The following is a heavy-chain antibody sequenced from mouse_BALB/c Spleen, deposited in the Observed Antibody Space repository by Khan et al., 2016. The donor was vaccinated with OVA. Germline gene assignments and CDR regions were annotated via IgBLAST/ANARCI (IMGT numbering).Heavy chain of an antibody. CDR3: ASGGYWYFDV. Sequence: QIQLVQSGPELKKPGETVKISCKASGYTFTNYGMNWVKQAPGKGLKWMGWINTYTEEPTYADDFKGRFAFSLETSASTAYLQINNLKNEETATYFCASGGYWYFDVWGAVTTVTVSS. D-gene: IGHD1-1*02. CDR1: GYTFTNYG. V-gene: IGHV9-3-1*01. CDR2: INTYTEEP. J-gene: IGHJ1*01.